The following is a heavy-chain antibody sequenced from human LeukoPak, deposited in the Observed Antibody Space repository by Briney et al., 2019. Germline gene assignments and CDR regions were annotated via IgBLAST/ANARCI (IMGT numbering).Heavy chain of an antibody. CDR2: IYFSGST. V-gene: IGHV4-39*07. CDR3: ARDWYGDTNYFDY. D-gene: IGHD4-17*01. CDR1: GGSITSSSYY. J-gene: IGHJ4*02. Sequence: PSETLSLTCTVSGGSITSSSYYWGWIRQPPGKGLEWIGSIYFSGSTYHNPSLKSRVTISVDTSKNQFSLKLSSVTAADTAVYYCARDWYGDTNYFDYWGQGTLVTVSS.